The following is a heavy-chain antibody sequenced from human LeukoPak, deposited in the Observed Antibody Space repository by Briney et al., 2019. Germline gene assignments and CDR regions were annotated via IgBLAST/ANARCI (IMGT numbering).Heavy chain of an antibody. D-gene: IGHD6-19*01. J-gene: IGHJ4*02. V-gene: IGHV1-69*04. CDR1: GGTFSSYA. Sequence: ASVKVSCKASGGTFSSYAISWVRQAPGQGLEWMGRIIPILGIANYAQKFQGRVTITADKSTSTAYMELSSLRSEDTAVYYCARDGRYRSGWSFDYWGQGTLVTVSS. CDR2: IIPILGIA. CDR3: ARDGRYRSGWSFDY.